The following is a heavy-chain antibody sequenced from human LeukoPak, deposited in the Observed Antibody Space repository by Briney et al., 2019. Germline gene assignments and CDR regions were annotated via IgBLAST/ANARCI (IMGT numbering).Heavy chain of an antibody. J-gene: IGHJ4*02. CDR2: INPHTGDT. CDR1: GYTFVTYG. V-gene: IGHV1-18*01. Sequence: GASVTVSCKASGYTFVTYGISWVRQAPGQGLEWMGWINPHTGDTKNAHKFHDRVTMTADPFTDTAYMELRSLRSDDTAVYYCARDDFDFDSWGQGTLVTVS. CDR3: ARDDFDFDS. D-gene: IGHD3/OR15-3a*01.